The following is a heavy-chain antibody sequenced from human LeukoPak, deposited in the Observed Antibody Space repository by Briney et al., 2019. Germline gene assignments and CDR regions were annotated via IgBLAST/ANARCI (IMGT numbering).Heavy chain of an antibody. J-gene: IGHJ4*02. CDR1: GYSISSGYY. Sequence: SETLSLTCTVSGYSISSGYYWGWIRQPPGKGLEWIGSIYYSGSTYYNPSLKSRVTISVDTSKNQFSLKLSSVTAADTAVYYCARARGSSPRIDYWGQGTLVTVSS. V-gene: IGHV4-38-2*02. CDR2: IYYSGST. D-gene: IGHD6-13*01. CDR3: ARARGSSPRIDY.